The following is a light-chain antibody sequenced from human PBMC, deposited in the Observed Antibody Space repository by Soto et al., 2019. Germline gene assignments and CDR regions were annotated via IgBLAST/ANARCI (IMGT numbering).Light chain of an antibody. V-gene: IGKV1-39*01. J-gene: IGKJ4*01. CDR3: QQSYITPLT. CDR1: QSISTY. Sequence: DIQMTQSPSSLFASVGDRVIITCRASQSISTYLNWYQQKPGKAPKLLIYDTSSLQSGVPSRFFGSRSGTDFTLTISSLQPEDFATFYCQQSYITPLTFGGGTKVEI. CDR2: DTS.